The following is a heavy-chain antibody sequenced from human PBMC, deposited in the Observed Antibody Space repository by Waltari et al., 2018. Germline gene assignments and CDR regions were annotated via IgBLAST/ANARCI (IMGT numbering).Heavy chain of an antibody. J-gene: IGHJ3*01. V-gene: IGHV3-7*01. CDR2: INEDGSLK. CDR1: GFTFGNFW. Sequence: EVHLVESGGGLVQPGGSLRLSCAASGFTFGNFWWNWVRQAPGKGLELVAKINEDGSLKDYVDSVKGRFTISRDNARNSLYLEITSLRAEDTAVYYCARDVPYLGRGAYDFWGQGTMVTVSS. CDR3: ARDVPYLGRGAYDF. D-gene: IGHD2-21*01.